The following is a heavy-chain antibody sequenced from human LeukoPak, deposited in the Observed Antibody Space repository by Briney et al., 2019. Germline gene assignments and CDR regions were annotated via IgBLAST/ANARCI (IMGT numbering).Heavy chain of an antibody. J-gene: IGHJ4*01. Sequence: SGGSLRLSCAASGFTFSSYWMSWVRQAPGKGLEWVASINQDQSAKFYVDSVRGRFTISRDNAQNSLFLQMNSLRAEDTAFYYCAKLLRDVTIYDFWGQGALVTVSS. CDR2: INQDQSAK. D-gene: IGHD4-23*01. CDR3: AKLLRDVTIYDF. V-gene: IGHV3-7*01. CDR1: GFTFSSYW.